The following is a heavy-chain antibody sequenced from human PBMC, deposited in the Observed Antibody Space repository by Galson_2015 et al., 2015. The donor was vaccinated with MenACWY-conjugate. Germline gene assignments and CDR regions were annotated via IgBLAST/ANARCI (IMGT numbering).Heavy chain of an antibody. J-gene: IGHJ3*01. D-gene: IGHD6-19*01. Sequence: SLRLSCATSGFTFSNSWMGWVRQAPGKGLEWVANIKQDGSGKYYVDSVKGRLIISRDNTKNSLFLQMDSLRAEDTAFYYCARAKEQWLSKTFDLWGQGTMVTVSS. V-gene: IGHV3-7*01. CDR2: IKQDGSGK. CDR1: GFTFSNSW. CDR3: ARAKEQWLSKTFDL.